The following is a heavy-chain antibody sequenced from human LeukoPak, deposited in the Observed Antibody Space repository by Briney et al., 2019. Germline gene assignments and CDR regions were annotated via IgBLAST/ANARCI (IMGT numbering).Heavy chain of an antibody. D-gene: IGHD3-10*01. J-gene: IGHJ4*02. V-gene: IGHV1-18*01. Sequence: ASVKVSCKASGYTFTSYGISWVRQAPGQGLEWMGWISAYNGNTNYAQKLQGRVTMTTDTSTSTAYMELRSLRSDDTAVYYCARERVPITMVRGDLDYWGQGTLVTVSS. CDR3: ARERVPITMVRGDLDY. CDR2: ISAYNGNT. CDR1: GYTFTSYG.